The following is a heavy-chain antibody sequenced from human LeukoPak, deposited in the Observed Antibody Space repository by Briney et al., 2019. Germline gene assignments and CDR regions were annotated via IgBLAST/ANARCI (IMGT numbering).Heavy chain of an antibody. Sequence: PGGSLRLSCAASGFPFSASAMTWVRQAPGKGLEWASHILSSGTTYYAVSMRGRFTISRDNSKNTLYLLMTSLRADDTAVYYCATVKYDYGDPVGWFDPWGQGTLVTVSS. CDR2: ILSSGTT. D-gene: IGHD4-17*01. CDR3: ATVKYDYGDPVGWFDP. J-gene: IGHJ5*02. CDR1: GFPFSASA. V-gene: IGHV3-23*01.